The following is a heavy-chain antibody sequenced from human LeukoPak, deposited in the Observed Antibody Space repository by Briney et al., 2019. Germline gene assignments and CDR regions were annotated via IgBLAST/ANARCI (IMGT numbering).Heavy chain of an antibody. CDR1: GFTFTYYG. CDR2: ISSSITSI. Sequence: HPGGSLRLSCAASGFTFTYYGMNWVRQAPGRGLEWIAFISSSITSIYYADSVKGRFTISRDNAKNSVYLQMNSLRVEDTAVYYCARGLLWLFGGQGTLVTVSS. J-gene: IGHJ4*02. CDR3: ARGLLWLF. D-gene: IGHD3-10*01. V-gene: IGHV3-48*04.